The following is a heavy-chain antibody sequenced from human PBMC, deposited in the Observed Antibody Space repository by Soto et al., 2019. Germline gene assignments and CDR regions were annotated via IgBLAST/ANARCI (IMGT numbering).Heavy chain of an antibody. CDR1: GFTFSAYG. CDR2: ISYDGSNK. V-gene: IGHV3-30*18. D-gene: IGHD3-10*01. CDR3: AKDRMGAGVRGYFDY. J-gene: IGHJ4*02. Sequence: QVQLVESGGGVVQPGRSLRLSCAGSGFTFSAYGMDWFRQAPGKGLEWVAVISYDGSNKYYADSVKGRFTISRDNSKNTLYLQMNSLRAEDTAVYYCAKDRMGAGVRGYFDYWGQGTLVTVSS.